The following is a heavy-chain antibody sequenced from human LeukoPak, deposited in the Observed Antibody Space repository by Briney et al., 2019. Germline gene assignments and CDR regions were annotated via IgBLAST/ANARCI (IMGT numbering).Heavy chain of an antibody. V-gene: IGHV3-23*01. Sequence: GGSLRLSCAASGFPFSTYDMTWVRQAPGKALEWVSAIRVTDGSAYYADSGKGRFTISRDNYKNTLYLQMNSLRAEDTAKYYCAKGSCSSHICYYFYYMDVWGKGTTVTVSS. D-gene: IGHD2-2*01. J-gene: IGHJ6*03. CDR1: GFPFSTYD. CDR3: AKGSCSSHICYYFYYMDV. CDR2: IRVTDGSA.